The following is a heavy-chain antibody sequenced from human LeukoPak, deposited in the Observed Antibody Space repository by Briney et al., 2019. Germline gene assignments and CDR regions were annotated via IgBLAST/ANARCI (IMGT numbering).Heavy chain of an antibody. Sequence: HTGGSLRLSCAASGFTFSSYAMNWVRQAPGKGLEWVSAITGSGGRTYYADSVKGRFTISRDNSKNTLYLQMNSLRAEDTAVYYCARARNYLRYFDWWSWGQGTLVTVSS. CDR1: GFTFSSYA. CDR2: ITGSGGRT. CDR3: ARARNYLRYFDWWS. D-gene: IGHD3-9*01. J-gene: IGHJ4*02. V-gene: IGHV3-23*01.